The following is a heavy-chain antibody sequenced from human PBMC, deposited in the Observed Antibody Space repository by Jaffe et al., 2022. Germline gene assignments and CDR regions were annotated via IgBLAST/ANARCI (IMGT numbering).Heavy chain of an antibody. Sequence: EVQLVESGGGLVQPGGSLRLSCAASGFTFSSYWMSWVRQAPGKGLEWVANIKQDGSEKYYVDSVKGRFTISRDNAKNSLYLQMNSLRAEDTAVYYCARDLLTQRYTVTTSGVFDYWGQGTLVTVSS. CDR1: GFTFSSYW. D-gene: IGHD4-17*01. CDR3: ARDLLTQRYTVTTSGVFDY. J-gene: IGHJ4*02. V-gene: IGHV3-7*01. CDR2: IKQDGSEK.